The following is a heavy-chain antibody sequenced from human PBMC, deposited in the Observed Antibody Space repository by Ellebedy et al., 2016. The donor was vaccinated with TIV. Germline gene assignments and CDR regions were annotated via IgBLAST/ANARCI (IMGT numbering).Heavy chain of an antibody. Sequence: KVSCKGSGYSFTSYWIGWVRQMPGKGLEWMGIIYPGDSDTGYSPSFQGQVTISADKSISTAYLQWSSLKASDTAMYYCARLRAAAGSSFHFDYWGQGTLVTVSS. CDR2: IYPGDSDT. J-gene: IGHJ4*02. V-gene: IGHV5-51*01. CDR1: GYSFTSYW. CDR3: ARLRAAAGSSFHFDY. D-gene: IGHD6-13*01.